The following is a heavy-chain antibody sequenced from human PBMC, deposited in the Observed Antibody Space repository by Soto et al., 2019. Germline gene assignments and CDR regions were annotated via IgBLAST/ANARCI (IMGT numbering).Heavy chain of an antibody. Sequence: PVGSLRLSCAASGFTFSNYAMSWVRHAPGKGLEWVSGLSDGGGSTFYADSVKGRFTISRANAKNTLYLQMSSLRAEDTAVYYCAKEGTNRTYHWFDAWGQGTPVTVSS. D-gene: IGHD2-8*01. CDR3: AKEGTNRTYHWFDA. V-gene: IGHV3-23*01. CDR1: GFTFSNYA. J-gene: IGHJ5*02. CDR2: LSDGGGST.